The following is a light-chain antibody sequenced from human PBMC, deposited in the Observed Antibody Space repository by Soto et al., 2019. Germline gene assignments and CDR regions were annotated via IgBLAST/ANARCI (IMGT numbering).Light chain of an antibody. CDR3: QSYDSSLSGWVV. J-gene: IGLJ2*01. CDR1: SSNIGAGYD. Sequence: QSVLTQPPSVSGAPGQRVTISCTGSSSNIGAGYDVHWYQQLPGTAPKLLIYGNSNRPSGVPDRFSGSKSGTSASLAITGLRAGDEADYYCQSYDSSLSGWVVFGGGTKLTVL. CDR2: GNS. V-gene: IGLV1-40*01.